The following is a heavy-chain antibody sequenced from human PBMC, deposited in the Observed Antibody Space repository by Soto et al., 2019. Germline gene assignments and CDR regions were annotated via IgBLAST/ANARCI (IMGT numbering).Heavy chain of an antibody. CDR3: LRGNSGYGNFDY. Sequence: GGSLRLSCAASGFTFSSYWMHWVRQAPGKGLVWVSRIKGDGSETNYADSVKGRFTISRDNAKNTLYLQLNSLRAEDTAVYYCLRGNSGYGNFDYWGQGTRVTVSS. D-gene: IGHD5-12*01. V-gene: IGHV3-74*01. J-gene: IGHJ4*02. CDR1: GFTFSSYW. CDR2: IKGDGSET.